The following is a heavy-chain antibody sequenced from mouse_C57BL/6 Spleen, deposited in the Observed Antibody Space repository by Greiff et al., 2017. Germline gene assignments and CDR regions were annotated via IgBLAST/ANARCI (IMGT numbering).Heavy chain of an antibody. CDR3: ARYREHLDY. V-gene: IGHV7-3*01. CDR1: GFTFTDYY. J-gene: IGHJ4*01. CDR2: IRNKANGYTT. Sequence: EVKLVESGGGLVQPGGSLSLSCAASGFTFTDYYMSWVRQPPGKALEWLGFIRNKANGYTTEYSASVKGRFTISRDNSQSILYLQMHALRAEDSATYYCARYREHLDYWGQGTSLTVSS.